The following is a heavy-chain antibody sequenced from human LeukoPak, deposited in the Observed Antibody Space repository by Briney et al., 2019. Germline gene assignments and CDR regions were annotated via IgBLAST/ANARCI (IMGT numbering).Heavy chain of an antibody. Sequence: SETLSLTCTVSGGSFSSGDYYWNWIRQPPGKGPEWMGYIHDSGRTYYNPSLKGRVAISPDTSKGEISLKLSSVTAADTAVYYCPRSPYGSGTHCNEPWFAPGGHGTLVTVSS. D-gene: IGHD6-19*01. CDR2: IHDSGRT. CDR3: PRSPYGSGTHCNEPWFAP. V-gene: IGHV4-30-4*01. CDR1: GGSFSSGDYY. J-gene: IGHJ5*02.